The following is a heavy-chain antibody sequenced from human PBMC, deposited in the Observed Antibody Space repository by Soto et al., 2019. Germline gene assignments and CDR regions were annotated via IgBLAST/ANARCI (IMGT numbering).Heavy chain of an antibody. D-gene: IGHD6-13*01. CDR1: GFTFSSCW. Sequence: GGSLRLSCAASGFTFSSCWMTWVRQATGKGLEWVANIKQDGSEKYYVDSVKGRFTISRDNAKNSLYLQMNSLRAEDTAVYYCARDAGYSSSWYVAYWGQGTLVTVSS. V-gene: IGHV3-7*04. CDR3: ARDAGYSSSWYVAY. CDR2: IKQDGSEK. J-gene: IGHJ4*02.